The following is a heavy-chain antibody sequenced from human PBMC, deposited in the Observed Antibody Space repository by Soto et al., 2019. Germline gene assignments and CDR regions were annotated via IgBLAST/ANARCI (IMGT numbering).Heavy chain of an antibody. Sequence: PSETLSLTCAVYGGSFSGYYWSWIRQPPGKGLEWIGEINHSGSTNYNPSLKSRVTISVDTSKNQFSLKLSSVTAADTAVYYCATFGGLWFGEPNHGHNWFDPWGQGTLVTVSS. D-gene: IGHD3-10*01. V-gene: IGHV4-34*01. J-gene: IGHJ5*02. CDR3: ATFGGLWFGEPNHGHNWFDP. CDR2: INHSGST. CDR1: GGSFSGYY.